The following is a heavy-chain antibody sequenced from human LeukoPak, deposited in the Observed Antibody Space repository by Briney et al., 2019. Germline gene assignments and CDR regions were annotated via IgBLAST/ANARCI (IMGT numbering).Heavy chain of an antibody. J-gene: IGHJ4*02. CDR1: GFTFSSYS. CDR3: ASLLSGYLDLDY. D-gene: IGHD3-22*01. CDR2: ISSSSSYI. V-gene: IGHV3-21*01. Sequence: GESLKISCAASGFTFSSYSMNWVRQAPGKGLEWVSSISSSSSYIYYADSVKGRFTISRDNAKNSLYLQMNSLRAEDTAVYYCASLLSGYLDLDYWGQGTLVTVSS.